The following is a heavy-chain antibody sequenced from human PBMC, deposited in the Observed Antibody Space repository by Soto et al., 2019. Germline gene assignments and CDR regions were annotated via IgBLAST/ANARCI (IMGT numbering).Heavy chain of an antibody. D-gene: IGHD6-6*01. V-gene: IGHV4-39*01. CDR1: GDSITSSSYY. CDR3: ARSTIAPRLFMFPFDS. CDR2: IYYDGNT. Sequence: QKQLQESGPGLVKPSETLSLTCTVSGDSITSSSYYWCWIRQSPGKGLECIASIYYDGNTYYNPSLKRRVTISLDTSKNQFSLRLTSVTAADTAVYYCARSTIAPRLFMFPFDSWGQGTLVTVSS. J-gene: IGHJ4*02.